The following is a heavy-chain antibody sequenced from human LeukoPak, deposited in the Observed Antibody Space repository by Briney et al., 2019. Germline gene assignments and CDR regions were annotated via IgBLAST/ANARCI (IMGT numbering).Heavy chain of an antibody. Sequence: PGGSLRLSCAASGFTFSSYGIHWVRQAPGKGLEWVAVISYDGRNKYYADSVKGRFTISRDNSKNTLYLQMNSLRAEDTAVYYCAKASSVYRSGWFDPWGQGTLVTVSS. CDR3: AKASSVYRSGWFDP. D-gene: IGHD2-8*01. CDR2: ISYDGRNK. J-gene: IGHJ5*02. CDR1: GFTFSSYG. V-gene: IGHV3-30*18.